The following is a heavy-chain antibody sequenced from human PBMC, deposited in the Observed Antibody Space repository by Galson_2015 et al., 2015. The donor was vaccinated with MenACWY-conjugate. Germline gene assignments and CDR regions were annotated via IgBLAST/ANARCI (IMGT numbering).Heavy chain of an antibody. Sequence: SLRLSCAASGFAVSGNYMSWVRQAPGKGLEWVSLIYGGGTTHYADSVKGRFTISRDNSKNTVYLQMNSLRAGDTAVYYCARGYGSGSYGHYWGQGTLVTVSS. CDR2: IYGGGTT. D-gene: IGHD6-19*01. CDR1: GFAVSGNY. J-gene: IGHJ4*02. V-gene: IGHV3-66*02. CDR3: ARGYGSGSYGHY.